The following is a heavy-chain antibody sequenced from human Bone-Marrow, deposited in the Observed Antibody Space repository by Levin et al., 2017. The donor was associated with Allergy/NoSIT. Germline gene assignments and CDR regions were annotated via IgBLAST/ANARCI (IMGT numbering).Heavy chain of an antibody. V-gene: IGHV4-61*01. J-gene: IGHJ6*03. CDR2: IYYSGST. Sequence: PSETLSLTCTVSGGSVRSGNYYWSWIRQPPGKGLEWIGYIYYSGSTSYNPSLKSRVTISLDTSKNQFSLKLSSVAAADTAVYYCAATDGSGSYQHPNDYYMDVWTTGTTVTVSS. CDR3: AATDGSGSYQHPNDYYMDV. CDR1: GGSVRSGNYY. D-gene: IGHD3-10*01.